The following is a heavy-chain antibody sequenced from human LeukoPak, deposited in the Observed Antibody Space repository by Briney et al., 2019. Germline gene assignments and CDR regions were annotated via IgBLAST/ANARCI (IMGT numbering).Heavy chain of an antibody. Sequence: SVKVSCKASGGTFSSYAISWVRQAPGQGLEWMGRIIPILGIANYAQKFQGRVTITADKSTSTAYMELSSLRPEDTAVYYCARDLSVGYYDSSGYSIGGYFDYWGQGTLVTVSS. D-gene: IGHD3-22*01. V-gene: IGHV1-69*04. CDR1: GGTFSSYA. CDR3: ARDLSVGYYDSSGYSIGGYFDY. CDR2: IIPILGIA. J-gene: IGHJ4*02.